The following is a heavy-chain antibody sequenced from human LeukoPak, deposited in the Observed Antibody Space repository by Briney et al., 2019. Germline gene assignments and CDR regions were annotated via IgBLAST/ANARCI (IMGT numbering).Heavy chain of an antibody. V-gene: IGHV1-69*06. CDR3: TTMVRGYYYYMDV. Sequence: SVKVSCKASGDTFSNYAISWVRQAPGQGLEWMGGIIPIFGTAKYAQKFQGRVTITADTSTSTAYMELSSLKTEDTAVYYCTTMVRGYYYYMDVWGKGTTVTISS. D-gene: IGHD3-10*01. J-gene: IGHJ6*03. CDR2: IIPIFGTA. CDR1: GDTFSNYA.